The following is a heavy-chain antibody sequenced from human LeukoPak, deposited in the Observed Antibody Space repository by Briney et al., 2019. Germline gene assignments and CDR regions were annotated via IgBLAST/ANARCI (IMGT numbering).Heavy chain of an antibody. Sequence: GVSLRLSCAASGFTFSTYAMNWVRQAPGKGLEWVSAKRGSGDSTYYADSVKGRFTISRDNSKNTLYLQMNSLRADDTAVYYCATPMVRGVNMKQFDYWGQGTLVTVSS. CDR1: GFTFSTYA. CDR2: KRGSGDST. CDR3: ATPMVRGVNMKQFDY. J-gene: IGHJ4*02. V-gene: IGHV3-23*01. D-gene: IGHD3-10*01.